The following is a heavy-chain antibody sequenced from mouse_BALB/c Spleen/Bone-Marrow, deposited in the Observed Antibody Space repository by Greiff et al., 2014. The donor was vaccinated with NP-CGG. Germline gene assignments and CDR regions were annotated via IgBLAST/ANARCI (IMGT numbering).Heavy chain of an antibody. V-gene: IGHV1-54*01. CDR3: ARCLTGTSALDF. D-gene: IGHD4-1*01. CDR2: INPGSGGT. J-gene: IGHJ4*01. Sequence: QVQLQQSGAELVRPGTSVKVSCKASGYAFTNYLMEWVKQRPGQGLEWIGVINPGSGGTNYNEKFRGKATLTADKSSSTAYMQLSSLTSDDSAVYFCARCLTGTSALDFWGQGTSVTVSS. CDR1: GYAFTNYL.